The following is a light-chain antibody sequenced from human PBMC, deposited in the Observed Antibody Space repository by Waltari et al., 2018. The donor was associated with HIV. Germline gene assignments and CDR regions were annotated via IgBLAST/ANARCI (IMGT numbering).Light chain of an antibody. CDR3: SSYISTTTL. J-gene: IGLJ1*01. Sequence: QSAPTQPASVSGSPGQSITISGTGTSSDIGHYKYVHWYQQSPGKDPKLMFYEVSNRPSGVSNRFSGSKSGNTASLTISGLQAEDEADYYCSSYISTTTLFGTGTKVTVL. CDR1: SSDIGHYKY. V-gene: IGLV2-14*01. CDR2: EVS.